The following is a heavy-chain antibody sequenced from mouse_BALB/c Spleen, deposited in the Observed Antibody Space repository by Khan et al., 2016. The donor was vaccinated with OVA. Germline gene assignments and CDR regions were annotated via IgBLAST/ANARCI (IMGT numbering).Heavy chain of an antibody. V-gene: IGHV3-1*02. Sequence: EVQLQESGPGLVKPSQSLSLTCTVTGYSFTSGDGWYWNRQPAGNKLEWMGNNTYSGNTKYNPSLKRRISITRDTSTNQFFLQLNSVTTEDAAAYYCTRTAKIKYWGQGTTLTVSS. D-gene: IGHD1-2*01. CDR1: GYSFTSGDG. CDR2: NTYSGNT. J-gene: IGHJ2*01. CDR3: TRTAKIKY.